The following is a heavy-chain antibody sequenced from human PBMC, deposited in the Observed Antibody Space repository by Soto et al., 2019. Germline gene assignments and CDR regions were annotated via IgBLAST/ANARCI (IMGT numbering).Heavy chain of an antibody. V-gene: IGHV1-69*06. D-gene: IGHD2-21*02. CDR3: ARAYIVVVTATDYYYYGMDV. J-gene: IGHJ6*02. CDR1: VDTFSSYA. Sequence: PVNVPCKPSVDTFSSYAISWLRQAPGQGRERRGGIIPIFSTANYAQKCQGRVTITADKSTSTAYMELSSLRSEDTAVYYCARAYIVVVTATDYYYYGMDVWGQGTTVTVSS. CDR2: IIPIFSTA.